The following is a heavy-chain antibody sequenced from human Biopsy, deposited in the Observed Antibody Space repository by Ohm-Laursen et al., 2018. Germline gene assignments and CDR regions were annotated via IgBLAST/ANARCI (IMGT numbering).Heavy chain of an antibody. CDR1: GGSINSYY. D-gene: IGHD3-10*01. J-gene: IGHJ4*02. Sequence: GTLSLTCTVSGGSINSYYWSWMRQPAGKGLEWIGRLFTSGTTNYSPSLNNRVTMSVDTSKNQFSLRLTSVTAADTAVYYCVRGGLGSFPFDYWGPGTLVTVSS. CDR2: LFTSGTT. V-gene: IGHV4-4*07. CDR3: VRGGLGSFPFDY.